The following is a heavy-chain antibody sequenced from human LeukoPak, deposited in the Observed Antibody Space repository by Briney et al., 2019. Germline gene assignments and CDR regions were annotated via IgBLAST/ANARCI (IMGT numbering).Heavy chain of an antibody. Sequence: GESLQISCKGSGYSFTNYWIGWVRQMPGKGLEWMGIIFPGDSDTRYSPSFQGQVTISADKSTSTAYLQWSSLKASDTAMYYCARNPDSSGGYWGQGTLVTVSS. CDR2: IFPGDSDT. V-gene: IGHV5-51*01. CDR3: ARNPDSSGGY. D-gene: IGHD3-22*01. CDR1: GYSFTNYW. J-gene: IGHJ4*02.